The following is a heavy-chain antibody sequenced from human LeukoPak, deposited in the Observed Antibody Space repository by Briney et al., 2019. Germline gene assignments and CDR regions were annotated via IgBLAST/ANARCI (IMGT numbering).Heavy chain of an antibody. Sequence: SETLSLTCTVSGASISSGSYYWGWIRQPPEKGLEWIGSIYYSGSTYYNPSLKSRVTISVDTSKNQFSLKLSSVTAADTAVYYCARGGSGYYMFGYWGQGTLVTVSS. CDR1: GASISSGSYY. J-gene: IGHJ4*02. V-gene: IGHV4-39*07. CDR3: ARGGSGYYMFGY. CDR2: IYYSGST. D-gene: IGHD3-3*01.